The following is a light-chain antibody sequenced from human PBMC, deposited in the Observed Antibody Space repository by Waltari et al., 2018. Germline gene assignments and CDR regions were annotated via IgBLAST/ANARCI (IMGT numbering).Light chain of an antibody. CDR2: DVS. CDR3: SSYTSSSTLV. V-gene: IGLV2-14*03. CDR1: SSDVCGYNY. J-gene: IGLJ3*02. Sequence: QSALTQPASVSGSPGQSITISCTGTSSDVCGYNYVSWYHQHPGKAPKLMIYDVSNRPSGVSIRFSGSKSGNTASLTISGLQAEDEADYYCSSYTSSSTLVFGGGTKLTVL.